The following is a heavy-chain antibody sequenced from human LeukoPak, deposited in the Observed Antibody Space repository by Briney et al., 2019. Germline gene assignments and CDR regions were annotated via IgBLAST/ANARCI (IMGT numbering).Heavy chain of an antibody. CDR2: ISGSGGST. CDR1: GFTFSSYA. Sequence: GGSLRLSCAASGFTFSSYAMSWVRQAPGKGLEWVSAISGSGGSTYYADSVKGRFTISRDDSKNTLYLHMNSLKTEDTAVYYCTVLREVTNGFLDGYWGQGTLVTVSS. D-gene: IGHD2-8*01. CDR3: TVLREVTNGFLDGY. J-gene: IGHJ4*02. V-gene: IGHV3-23*01.